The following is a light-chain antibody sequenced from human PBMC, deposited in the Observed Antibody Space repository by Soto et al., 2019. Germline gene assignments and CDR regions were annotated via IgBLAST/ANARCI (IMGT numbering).Light chain of an antibody. V-gene: IGKV3-15*01. J-gene: IGKJ1*01. CDR2: GAS. CDR3: QQYNNWPT. CDR1: QSVNSN. Sequence: EIVMTQSPATLSVSPGERATLSCRASQSVNSNLAWYQQKPGQAPRLLIYGASTRATGVPARFSGSGSGTEFTLTVSSLQSEECAVDFCQQYNNWPTFGQGTKVEIK.